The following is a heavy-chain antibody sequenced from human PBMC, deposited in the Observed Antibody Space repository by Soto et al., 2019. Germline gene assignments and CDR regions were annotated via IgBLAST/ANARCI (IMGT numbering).Heavy chain of an antibody. D-gene: IGHD3-10*01. J-gene: IGHJ6*03. CDR1: GFTFSSYG. V-gene: IGHV3-30*18. Sequence: GGSLRLSCAASGFTFSSYGMHWVRQAPGKGLEWVAVISYDGSNKYYADSVKGRFTISRDNSKNTLYLQMNSLRAEDTAVYYCAKDGSETTLDEELYYYYMDVWGKGTTVTVSS. CDR2: ISYDGSNK. CDR3: AKDGSETTLDEELYYYYMDV.